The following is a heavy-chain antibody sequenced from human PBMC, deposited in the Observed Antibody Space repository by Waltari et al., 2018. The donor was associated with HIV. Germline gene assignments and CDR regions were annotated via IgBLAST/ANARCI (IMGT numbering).Heavy chain of an antibody. CDR2: LYHSGDT. J-gene: IGHJ5*02. CDR3: ARAVLRYFDNWFDP. V-gene: IGHV4-38-2*01. D-gene: IGHD3-9*01. Sequence: QVQLQESGPGLVKPSETLSLTCAVSGYSISSGYYWGWIRQPPGKGLEWIGMLYHSGDTYYNPSLKSRISISLDTSKNHFSLKLSSVTAADTAVYFCARAVLRYFDNWFDPWGQGTLVTVS. CDR1: GYSISSGYY.